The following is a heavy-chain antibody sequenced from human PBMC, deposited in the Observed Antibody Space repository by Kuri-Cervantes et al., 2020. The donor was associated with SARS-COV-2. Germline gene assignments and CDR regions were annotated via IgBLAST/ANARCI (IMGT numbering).Heavy chain of an antibody. Sequence: GGSLRLSCAASGFTFSSYWMHWVRQAPGKGLVWVSRINSDGSSTSYADSVKGRFTISRDNAKNTLYLQMNSLRAEDTAVYYCARGMNSGINYDYWGQGTLVTVS. J-gene: IGHJ4*02. CDR1: GFTFSSYW. D-gene: IGHD1-26*01. V-gene: IGHV3-74*01. CDR3: ARGMNSGINYDY. CDR2: INSDGSST.